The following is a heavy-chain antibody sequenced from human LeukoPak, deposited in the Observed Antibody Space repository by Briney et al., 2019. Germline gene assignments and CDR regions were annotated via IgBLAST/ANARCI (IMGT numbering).Heavy chain of an antibody. V-gene: IGHV3-33*01. CDR3: ARPPTAMVTVGIDY. J-gene: IGHJ4*02. D-gene: IGHD5-18*01. Sequence: GGSLRLSCAASGFTFSSYGMHWVRQAPGKGPEWVAVIWYDGNNRNYADSVKGRFTISRDNSKNTLYLQMSSLRAEDTAVYYCARPPTAMVTVGIDYWGQGTLVTVSS. CDR2: IWYDGNNR. CDR1: GFTFSSYG.